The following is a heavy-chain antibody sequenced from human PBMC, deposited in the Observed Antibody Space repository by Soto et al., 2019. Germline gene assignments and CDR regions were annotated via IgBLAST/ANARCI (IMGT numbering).Heavy chain of an antibody. D-gene: IGHD3-22*01. CDR2: IWYDGNNK. J-gene: IGHJ4*02. CDR3: ATKILVPQGDY. V-gene: IGHV3-33*01. Sequence: PGGSLRLSCAASGFTFSSYDMHWVRQAPGKGLEWVAVIWYDGNNKYYADSVKGRFTISRDNSKNTLYLQMNSLRAEDTAVYYCATKILVPQGDYWGQGTLVTVSS. CDR1: GFTFSSYD.